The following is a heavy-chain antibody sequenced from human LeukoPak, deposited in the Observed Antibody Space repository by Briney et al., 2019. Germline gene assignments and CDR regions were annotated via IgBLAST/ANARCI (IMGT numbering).Heavy chain of an antibody. CDR2: ISSSSYI. Sequence: PGGSLRLSCAASGFTFSSYSMNWVRQAPGKGLEWVSSISSSSYIYYADSVKGRFTISRDNAKNSLYLQMNSLRAEDTAVYYCARDCSSTSCYAGAFDIWGQGTMVTVSS. CDR3: ARDCSSTSCYAGAFDI. J-gene: IGHJ3*02. V-gene: IGHV3-21*01. D-gene: IGHD2-2*01. CDR1: GFTFSSYS.